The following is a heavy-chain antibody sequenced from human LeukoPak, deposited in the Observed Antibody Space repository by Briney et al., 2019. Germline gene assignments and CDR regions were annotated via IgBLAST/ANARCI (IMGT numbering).Heavy chain of an antibody. D-gene: IGHD6-19*01. CDR1: GYSFGGFG. J-gene: IGHJ6*02. V-gene: IGHV1-18*01. Sequence: WASVKVSCKASGYSFGGFGIRWVRQAPGQGLEWMGSISASIGHTYYAQKFQGRVTMTTDTSTSTAYMELRSLRSDDTAVYYCARRFKTTPVTGKYYAMDVWGQGTTVTVSS. CDR3: ARRFKTTPVTGKYYAMDV. CDR2: ISASIGHT.